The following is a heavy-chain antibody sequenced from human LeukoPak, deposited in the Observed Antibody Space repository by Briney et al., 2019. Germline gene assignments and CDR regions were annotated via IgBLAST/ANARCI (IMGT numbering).Heavy chain of an antibody. V-gene: IGHV1-2*02. CDR2: INPNSGGT. CDR3: ARTRITMVRGVIGAFDI. J-gene: IGHJ3*02. Sequence: ASVKVSCKASGYTFTGYYMHWVRQAPGQGLEWMGWINPNSGGTNYAQKFQGRVTMTRDTSISTAYMELSRLRSDGTAVYYCARTRITMVRGVIGAFDIWGQGTMVTVSS. CDR1: GYTFTGYY. D-gene: IGHD3-10*01.